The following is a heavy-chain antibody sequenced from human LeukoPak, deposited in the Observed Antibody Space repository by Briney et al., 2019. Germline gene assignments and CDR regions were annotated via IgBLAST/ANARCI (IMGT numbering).Heavy chain of an antibody. CDR2: INSDGSST. CDR1: GFTFSSYW. V-gene: IGHV3-74*01. CDR3: ALYRITYYGMDV. Sequence: GGSLRLSCVASGFTFSSYWMHWVRQAPGKGLVWVSRINSDGSSTSYADSVKGRFTISRDNAKNTLYLQMNSLRADGTAVYYCALYRITYYGMDVWGQGTTVTVSS. J-gene: IGHJ6*02. D-gene: IGHD2/OR15-2a*01.